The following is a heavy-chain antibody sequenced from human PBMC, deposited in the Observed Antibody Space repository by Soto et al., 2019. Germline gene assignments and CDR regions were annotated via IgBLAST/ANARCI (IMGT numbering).Heavy chain of an antibody. V-gene: IGHV1-46*01. J-gene: IGHJ4*02. CDR3: ARGDLLSSRYYDSSGYFD. CDR1: GYTFTSYY. Sequence: ASVKVSCKASGYTFTSYYMHWVRQAPGQGLEGMGIINPSGGSTSYAQKFQGRVTMTRDTSTSTVYMELSSLRSEDTAVYYCARGDLLSSRYYDSSGYFDWGQGTLVTVSS. D-gene: IGHD3-22*01. CDR2: INPSGGST.